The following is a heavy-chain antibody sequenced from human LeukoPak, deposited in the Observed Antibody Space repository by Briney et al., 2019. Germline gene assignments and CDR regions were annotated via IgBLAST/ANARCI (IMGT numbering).Heavy chain of an antibody. V-gene: IGHV3-21*01. CDR2: ISSGSSYI. CDR3: ARESPQLSSFDY. CDR1: GFTFSSYT. D-gene: IGHD2-2*01. Sequence: PGGSLRLSCAASGFTFSSYTMNWVRQAPGKGLEWVSSISSGSSYIYYADSVKGRFTISRGNAKNSLYLQMNSLRAEDTAVYYCARESPQLSSFDYWGQGTLVTVSS. J-gene: IGHJ4*02.